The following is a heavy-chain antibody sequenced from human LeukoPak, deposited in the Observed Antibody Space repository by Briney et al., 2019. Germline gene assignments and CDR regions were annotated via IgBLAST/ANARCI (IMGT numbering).Heavy chain of an antibody. J-gene: IGHJ4*02. CDR1: GGSISSYY. V-gene: IGHV4-59*08. Sequence: SETLSLTCTVSGGSISSYYWSWIRQPPGKGLEWIGYIYYSGSTNYNPSLKSRVTISVDTSKNQFSLKLSSVTAADTAVYYCARLSGFDCSGGSCYSGAEDYWGQGTLVTVSS. CDR3: ARLSGFDCSGGSCYSGAEDY. CDR2: IYYSGST. D-gene: IGHD2-15*01.